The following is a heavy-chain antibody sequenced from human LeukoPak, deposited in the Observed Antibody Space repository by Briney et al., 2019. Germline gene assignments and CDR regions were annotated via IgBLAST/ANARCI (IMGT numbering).Heavy chain of an antibody. D-gene: IGHD3-22*01. CDR2: INSSGGNT. CDR1: GYTFTSYY. Sequence: GASVKISCKASGYTFTSYYMYWVRQAPGQGLEWMGMINSSGGNTNYAQNFQGRVTMTRDTSARLVYMELRSLRSEDTAVYYCARENTYGYSYGMDVWGQGTTVTVSS. J-gene: IGHJ6*02. CDR3: ARENTYGYSYGMDV. V-gene: IGHV1-46*01.